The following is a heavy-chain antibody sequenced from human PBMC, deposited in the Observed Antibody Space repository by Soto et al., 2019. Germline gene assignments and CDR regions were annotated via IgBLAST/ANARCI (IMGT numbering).Heavy chain of an antibody. CDR2: IYYSGRA. D-gene: IGHD2-15*01. Sequence: QVQLQESGPGLVKPSQTLSLTCTVSGASISSFDHYWSWIRQPPGKGLEWIGYIYYSGRADHNPSLKSRVAISIDTSKNRFSLRLSSVTAADTAVYYCARVGGNEDFDTWGQGTLVTVSS. CDR3: ARVGGNEDFDT. J-gene: IGHJ4*02. V-gene: IGHV4-30-4*01. CDR1: GASISSFDHY.